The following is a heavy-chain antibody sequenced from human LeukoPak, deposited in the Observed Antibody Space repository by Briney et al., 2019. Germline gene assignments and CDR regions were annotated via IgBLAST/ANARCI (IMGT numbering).Heavy chain of an antibody. CDR2: IKQDGSEK. CDR3: ARAGQLGRYYYMDV. J-gene: IGHJ6*03. CDR1: GFTFSSYW. V-gene: IGHV3-7*01. Sequence: GGSLRLSCAASGFTFSSYWMSWVRQAPGKGLEWVANIKQDGSEKYYVDSVKGRLTISRDNAKNSLYLQMNSLRAEDTAVYYCARAGQLGRYYYMDVWGKGTTVTVSS. D-gene: IGHD6-6*01.